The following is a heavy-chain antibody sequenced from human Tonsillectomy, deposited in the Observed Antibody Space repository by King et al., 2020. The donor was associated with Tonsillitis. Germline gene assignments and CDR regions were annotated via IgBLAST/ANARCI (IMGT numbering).Heavy chain of an antibody. CDR1: GFTFSSFA. CDR2: ISDDGNNK. Sequence: VQLVESGGGVVQPGRSLKLSCAASGFTFSSFAIHWLRQAPGKGLEWVAVISDDGNNKYYADSVKGRFTTSRDNSKNTLYLRLNSLRAEDTAVYFCARVREGDYVPDSFDIWGQGTMVSVSS. D-gene: IGHD4-17*01. CDR3: ARVREGDYVPDSFDI. J-gene: IGHJ3*02. V-gene: IGHV3-30*04.